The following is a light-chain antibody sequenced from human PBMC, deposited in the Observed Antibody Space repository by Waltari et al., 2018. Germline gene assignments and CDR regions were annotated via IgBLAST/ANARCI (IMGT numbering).Light chain of an antibody. CDR1: NIGGKT. CDR3: QVWEGSSDHYV. CDR2: DDS. V-gene: IGLV3-21*03. Sequence: SYVLTQPASVSVAPGKTARITCEGKNIGGKTVHWYQLRPGQAPGLVVHDDSDRPSGIPERFSGSNSGNTATLTISGVEVGDEGDYYCQVWEGSSDHYVFGTGTAVSV. J-gene: IGLJ1*01.